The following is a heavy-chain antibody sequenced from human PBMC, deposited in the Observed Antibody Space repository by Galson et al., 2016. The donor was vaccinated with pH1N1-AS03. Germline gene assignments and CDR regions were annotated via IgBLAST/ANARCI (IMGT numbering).Heavy chain of an antibody. J-gene: IGHJ4*02. Sequence: SLRLSCAASGFTFRTFGMHWVHQAPGKGLEWVAVIWNDGSLKKYGDSVKGRFIISRDNSNNTVSLEMSSLRAEDTAVYYCVTGNQNYFDYWGQGTLATVSS. D-gene: IGHD2-8*02. CDR2: IWNDGSLK. CDR3: VTGNQNYFDY. CDR1: GFTFRTFG. V-gene: IGHV3-33*01.